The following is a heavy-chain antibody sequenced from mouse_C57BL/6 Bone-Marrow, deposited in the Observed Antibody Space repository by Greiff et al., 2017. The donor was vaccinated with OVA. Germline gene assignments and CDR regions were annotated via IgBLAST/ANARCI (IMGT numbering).Heavy chain of an antibody. V-gene: IGHV1-69*01. CDR1: GYTFTSYW. CDR2: IDPSDSYT. Sequence: QVQLQQPGAELVMPGASVKLSCKASGYTFTSYWMHWVKQRPGQGLEWIGEIDPSDSYTNYNQKFKGKSTLTVDKSSSTAYMQLSSLTSEDSAVYYCARVGVYYAMDYWGQGTSVTVSS. CDR3: ARVGVYYAMDY. J-gene: IGHJ4*01.